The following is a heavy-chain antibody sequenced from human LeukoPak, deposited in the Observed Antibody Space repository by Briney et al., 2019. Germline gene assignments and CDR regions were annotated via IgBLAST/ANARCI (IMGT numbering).Heavy chain of an antibody. CDR2: INPNSGGT. CDR3: ARVFPALRYFDWFLGAPYYYYMDV. Sequence: LGASVKVSCKASGYTFTGYYMHWVRQAPGQGLEWMGWINPNSGGTKFAQKFQGRVTMTRDTSITTAYMELSRLRSDDTAVYYCARVFPALRYFDWFLGAPYYYYMDVWGKGTTVTISS. V-gene: IGHV1-2*03. D-gene: IGHD3-9*01. CDR1: GYTFTGYY. J-gene: IGHJ6*03.